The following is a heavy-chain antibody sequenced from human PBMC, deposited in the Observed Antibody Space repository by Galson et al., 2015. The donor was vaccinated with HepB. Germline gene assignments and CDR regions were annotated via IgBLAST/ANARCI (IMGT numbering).Heavy chain of an antibody. CDR1: GFTFNKYC. CDR3: ARVHDVGGASRYRASDIWGQGTVVTVYSESASAPTLFPLVSCGNSPYCGGDCYLGSAFDI. D-gene: IGHD3-16*01. J-gene: IGHJ3*02. V-gene: IGHV3-7*01. CDR2: IREDGSEI. Sequence: SLRLSCAASGFTFNKYCMTWVRQAPGKGLEWVASIREDGSEISYVDSVKGRFTISREDGKNSLYLQMNSLRVEDTGVYYCARVHDVGGASRYRASDIWGQGTVVTVYSESASAPTLFPLVSCGNSPYCGGDCYLGSAFDIWGQGTMVTVSS.